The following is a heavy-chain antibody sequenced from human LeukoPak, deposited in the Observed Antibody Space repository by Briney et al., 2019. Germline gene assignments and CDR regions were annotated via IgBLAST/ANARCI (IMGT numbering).Heavy chain of an antibody. V-gene: IGHV4-59*01. Sequence: SETLSLTCTVSGGSISSYYWSWIRQPPGKGLEWIGYIYYSGSTNYNPSLKSRVTISVDTSKNQFSLKLSSVTAADTAVYYCASKGGYCSSTSCYFLAHYYYYYMDVWGKGTTVTVSS. CDR1: GGSISSYY. D-gene: IGHD2-2*03. CDR3: ASKGGYCSSTSCYFLAHYYYYYMDV. CDR2: IYYSGST. J-gene: IGHJ6*03.